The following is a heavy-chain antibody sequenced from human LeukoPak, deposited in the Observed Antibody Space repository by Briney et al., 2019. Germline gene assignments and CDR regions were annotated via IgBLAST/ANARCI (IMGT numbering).Heavy chain of an antibody. V-gene: IGHV4-4*07. CDR1: GGSISSYY. D-gene: IGHD1-26*01. Sequence: SETLSLTCTVSGGSISSYYWSWIRQPAGKGLEWIGRIYTGGSTNYNPSLKSRVTMSVDTSKNQFSLKLSSVTAADTAVYYCAREGSKEWELPSGVWFDPWGQGTLVTVSS. CDR2: IYTGGST. J-gene: IGHJ5*02. CDR3: AREGSKEWELPSGVWFDP.